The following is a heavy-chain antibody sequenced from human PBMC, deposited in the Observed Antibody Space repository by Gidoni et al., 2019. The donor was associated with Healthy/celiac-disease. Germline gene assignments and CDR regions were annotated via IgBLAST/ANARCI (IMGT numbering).Heavy chain of an antibody. CDR1: GGTFSSYA. CDR2: IIPIFGTA. V-gene: IGHV1-69*01. Sequence: QVQLVQSGAEVKKPGSSVKVSCKASGGTFSSYAISWVRQAPGQGLEWMGGIIPIFGTANYAQKFQGRVTITADESTSTAYMELSSLRSEDTAVYYCARVTVTWEDNYYYYGMDVWGQGTTVTVSS. J-gene: IGHJ6*02. CDR3: ARVTVTWEDNYYYYGMDV. D-gene: IGHD4-17*01.